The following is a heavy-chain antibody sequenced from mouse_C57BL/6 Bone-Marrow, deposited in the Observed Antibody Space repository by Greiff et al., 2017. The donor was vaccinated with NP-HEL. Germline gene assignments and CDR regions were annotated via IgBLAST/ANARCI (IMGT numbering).Heavy chain of an antibody. CDR1: GFTFSDFY. CDR2: RRNKANDYTT. CDR3: ARESFYYAMDY. J-gene: IGHJ4*01. V-gene: IGHV7-1*01. Sequence: EVQVVESGGGLVQSGRSLRLSCATSGFTFSDFYMEWVRQAPGKGLEWIAARRNKANDYTTEYSASVKGRFIVSRDTSQSILYLQMNALRAEDTAIYYCARESFYYAMDYWGQGTSVTVSS.